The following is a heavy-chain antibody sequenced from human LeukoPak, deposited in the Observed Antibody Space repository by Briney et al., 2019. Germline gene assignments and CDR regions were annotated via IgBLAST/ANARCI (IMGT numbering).Heavy chain of an antibody. CDR2: IYSRGTA. D-gene: IGHD4-23*01. J-gene: IGHJ6*02. Sequence: PSETLSLTCHVSGGPFNSGNFFWTWIRQPAGTGLEWLGRIYSRGTANYNRSLKGRVTISMDTSKNQVSLEVYSATAADTAVYFCASSRVSTPPYNFGMDVWGQGTTVIVSS. CDR3: ASSRVSTPPYNFGMDV. CDR1: GGPFNSGNFF. V-gene: IGHV4-61*02.